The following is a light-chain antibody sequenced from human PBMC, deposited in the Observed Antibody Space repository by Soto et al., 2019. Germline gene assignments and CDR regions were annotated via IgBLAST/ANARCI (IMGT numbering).Light chain of an antibody. CDR3: QAWDSSLRV. Sequence: ELTQPPSVSVSPGQTASITCSGDKLGDKYACWYQQKPGQSPVLVIYQDSKRPSGIPERFSGSNSGNTATLTISGTQAMDEADYYCQAWDSSLRVFGGGTKLTVL. CDR1: KLGDKY. J-gene: IGLJ2*01. CDR2: QDS. V-gene: IGLV3-1*01.